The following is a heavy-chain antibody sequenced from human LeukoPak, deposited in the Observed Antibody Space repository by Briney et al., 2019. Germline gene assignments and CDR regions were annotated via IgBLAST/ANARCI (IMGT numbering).Heavy chain of an antibody. CDR3: ARRKDSSRWNGRDNWFDP. Sequence: SETLSLTCTVSGDSIRNYYWNWIRQTPGKGLEWIGYIDYSGRTLYNPSFESRVTISRDTSKTQFSLKLSSVTAADTVVYYCARRKDSSRWNGRDNWFDPWGQGTLVTVSS. J-gene: IGHJ5*02. D-gene: IGHD3-22*01. CDR1: GDSIRNYY. CDR2: IDYSGRT. V-gene: IGHV4-59*08.